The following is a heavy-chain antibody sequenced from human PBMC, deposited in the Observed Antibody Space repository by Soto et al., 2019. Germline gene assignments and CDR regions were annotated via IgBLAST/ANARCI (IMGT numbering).Heavy chain of an antibody. CDR1: GFTFSSYG. Sequence: PGGSLRLSCAASGFTFSSYGMYWVRQAPGKGLEWVALIWYDGSNKDYSDSVKGRFTISRDNSKNTLYLQMNSLRAEDTAVYYCARDYQEYSSDWQIFDYCGRGILFTVSS. CDR2: IWYDGSNK. V-gene: IGHV3-33*07. D-gene: IGHD6-19*01. CDR3: ARDYQEYSSDWQIFDY. J-gene: IGHJ4*02.